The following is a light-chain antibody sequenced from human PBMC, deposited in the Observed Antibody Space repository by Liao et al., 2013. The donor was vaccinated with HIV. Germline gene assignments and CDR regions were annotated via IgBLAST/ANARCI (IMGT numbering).Light chain of an antibody. V-gene: IGLV3-21*01. CDR1: NIGSKS. CDR3: QVFDSSSDHYF. Sequence: SYELTQPPSVSVAPGKTARITCGGNNIGSKSVHWYQQKPGQAPVLVMSYDSDRPSGIPERFSGSNSGSTATLTISSVEAGDEADYFCQVFDSSSDHYFFGTGTTVTVL. J-gene: IGLJ1*01. CDR2: YDS.